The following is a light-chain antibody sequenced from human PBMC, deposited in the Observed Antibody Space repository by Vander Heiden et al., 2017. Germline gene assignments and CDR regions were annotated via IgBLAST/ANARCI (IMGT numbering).Light chain of an antibody. J-gene: IGLJ3*02. CDR2: GNS. CDR1: SSNIGAGYD. CDR3: QSYDSSLSGWV. V-gene: IGLV1-40*01. Sequence: QSVLTQPPSVSGAPGQRVTIPCTGSSSNIGAGYDVHWYQQLPGTAPKLLIYGNSNRPSGVPDRFSGSKSGTSASLAITGLQAEDEADYYCQSYDSSLSGWVLGGGTKLT.